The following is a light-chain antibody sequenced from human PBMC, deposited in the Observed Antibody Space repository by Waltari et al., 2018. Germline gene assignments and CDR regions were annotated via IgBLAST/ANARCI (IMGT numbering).Light chain of an antibody. J-gene: IGLJ3*02. CDR3: SSYTSSSTWV. CDR2: EVS. CDR1: SSDGGGYNY. Sequence: QSALTQPAPVSGSPGQSITISCTGSSSDGGGYNYVSWYQQHPGKAPKLMIYEVSNRPSGVSNRFSCSKSGNTASLTISGLQAEDEADYYCSSYTSSSTWVFGGGTKLTVL. V-gene: IGLV2-14*01.